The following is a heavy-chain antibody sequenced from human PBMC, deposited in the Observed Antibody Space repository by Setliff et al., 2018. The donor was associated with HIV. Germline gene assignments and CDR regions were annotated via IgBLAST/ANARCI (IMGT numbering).Heavy chain of an antibody. CDR1: GGTFSSYA. J-gene: IGHJ6*03. CDR3: ARGRAAGGSYSYYYMDV. Sequence: GASVKVSCKASGGTFSSYAISWVRQAPGQGLEWTGGIIPIFGTANYAQKFQGRVTITADESTSTAYMELSSLRSEDTAVYYCARGRAAGGSYSYYYMDVWGKGTTVTVSS. CDR2: IIPIFGTA. V-gene: IGHV1-69*13. D-gene: IGHD1-26*01.